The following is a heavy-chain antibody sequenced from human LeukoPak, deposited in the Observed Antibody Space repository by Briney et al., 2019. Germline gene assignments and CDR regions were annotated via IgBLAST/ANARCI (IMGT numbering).Heavy chain of an antibody. CDR3: ARGGNTHGLPILLDD. D-gene: IGHD1-26*01. CDR2: IYHSGST. Sequence: SETLSLTCTVSGGSISSGGYYWSWIRQPPGKGLEWIGYIYHSGSTYYNPSLKSRVTISVDRSKNQFSLKLSSVTAADTAVYYCARGGNTHGLPILLDDWGQGTLVTVSS. CDR1: GGSISSGGYY. J-gene: IGHJ4*02. V-gene: IGHV4-30-2*01.